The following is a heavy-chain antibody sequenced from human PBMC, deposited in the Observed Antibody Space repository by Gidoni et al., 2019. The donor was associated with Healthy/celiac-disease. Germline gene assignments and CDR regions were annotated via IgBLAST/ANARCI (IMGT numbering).Heavy chain of an antibody. CDR2: IYYSGST. CDR1: GGSISSSSYY. Sequence: QLQLQESGPGLVKPSETLSLTCTVSGGSISSSSYYWGWIRQPPGKGLEWIGSIYYSGSTYYNPSLKSRVTISVDTSKNQFSLKLSSVTAADTAVYYCARQRYDFWSGYYARYFDYWGQGTLVTVSS. CDR3: ARQRYDFWSGYYARYFDY. V-gene: IGHV4-39*01. D-gene: IGHD3-3*01. J-gene: IGHJ4*02.